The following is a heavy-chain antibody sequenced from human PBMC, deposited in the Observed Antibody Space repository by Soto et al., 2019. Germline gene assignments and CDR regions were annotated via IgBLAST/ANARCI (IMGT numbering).Heavy chain of an antibody. Sequence: QLKLQESGSGVLKPSQTLSLTCAVSGGSVSSGVFSWNWIRQPPGQGLGWIGYISHRGRPHYTPSARGRVSIAADRSTNVISLNLTSMTPAVTAVYFSARGQYYYAMDGWGQGTTVTVSS. CDR1: GGSVSSGVFS. CDR3: ARGQYYYAMDG. V-gene: IGHV4-30-2*01. CDR2: ISHRGRP. J-gene: IGHJ6*02.